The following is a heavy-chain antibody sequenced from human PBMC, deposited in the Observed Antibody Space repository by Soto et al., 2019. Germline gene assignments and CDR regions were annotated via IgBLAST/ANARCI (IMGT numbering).Heavy chain of an antibody. Sequence: QVQLQESGPVLVKPSETLSLTCTVSGGSVSSGSYYWSWIRQPPGKGLEWIGYIYYSGRTNYNPPRKSRVTISVDTAKNQSSLKLSAVTAADTAVYYCARWTYSSGWAMHYWGQGTLVTVSS. V-gene: IGHV4-61*01. J-gene: IGHJ4*02. CDR1: GGSVSSGSYY. D-gene: IGHD6-19*01. CDR3: ARWTYSSGWAMHY. CDR2: IYYSGRT.